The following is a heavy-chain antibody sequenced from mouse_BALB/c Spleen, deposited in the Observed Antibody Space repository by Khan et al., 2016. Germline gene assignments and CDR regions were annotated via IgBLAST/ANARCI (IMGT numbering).Heavy chain of an antibody. CDR1: GFNIKDYY. J-gene: IGHJ2*01. Sequence: VQLQESGAELVRPGALVKLSCKASGFNIKDYYMHWVKQRPEQGLEWMGGIEPENGNTKYDPKFQGKASITADTSTNTAYLQLSSLTSEDTAVYYCALYYYGSSESCFDYWGQGTTLTVSS. V-gene: IGHV14-1*02. D-gene: IGHD1-1*01. CDR2: IEPENGNT. CDR3: ALYYYGSSESCFDY.